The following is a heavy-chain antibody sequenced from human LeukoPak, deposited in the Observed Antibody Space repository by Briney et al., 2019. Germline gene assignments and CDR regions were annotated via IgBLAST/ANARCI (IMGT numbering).Heavy chain of an antibody. CDR3: ARRILKPYYYDSSGPKNAFDI. CDR1: GGSIRSSYYY. CDR2: IYDSGST. D-gene: IGHD3-22*01. Sequence: SETLSLTCTVSGGSIRSSYYYWGWIRQPPGKGLEWIGSIYDSGSTYYNPSLKSRVTISVDTSKNQFPLKLSSVTAADTAVYYCARRILKPYYYDSSGPKNAFDIWGQGTMVTVSS. V-gene: IGHV4-39*01. J-gene: IGHJ3*02.